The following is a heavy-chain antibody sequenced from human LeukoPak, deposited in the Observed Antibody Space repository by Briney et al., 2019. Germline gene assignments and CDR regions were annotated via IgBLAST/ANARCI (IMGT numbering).Heavy chain of an antibody. CDR1: GFTFSNYA. CDR3: AKGGSGYYPYYVLDY. CDR2: ISGSGGST. D-gene: IGHD3-22*01. Sequence: GGSLRLSCAASGFTFSNYAMSWVRQAPGKGLEWVSGISGSGGSTYYADSGKGRFTISRDNSKNTLYLQMNSLGAEDTAVYYCAKGGSGYYPYYVLDYWGQGTLVTVSS. J-gene: IGHJ4*02. V-gene: IGHV3-23*01.